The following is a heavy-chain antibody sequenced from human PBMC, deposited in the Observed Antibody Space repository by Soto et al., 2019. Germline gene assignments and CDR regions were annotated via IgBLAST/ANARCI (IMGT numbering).Heavy chain of an antibody. CDR1: GYTFTSYA. V-gene: IGHV1-18*01. D-gene: IGHD5-18*01. CDR2: INPYNGNT. CDR3: ARDTAMALPDA. J-gene: IGHJ4*02. Sequence: QVQLVQSGTEVKKPGASVKVSCKASGYTFTSYAISWVRQAPGQGLEWMGWINPYNGNTNYAQKHQGRVTMTTDTSTRTAYMELRSLRSDDTAVYYCARDTAMALPDAWGQGTLVTVSS.